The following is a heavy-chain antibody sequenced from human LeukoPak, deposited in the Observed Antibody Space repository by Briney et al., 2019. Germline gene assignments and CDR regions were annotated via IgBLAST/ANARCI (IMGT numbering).Heavy chain of an antibody. D-gene: IGHD6-13*01. J-gene: IGHJ5*02. CDR2: INPNSGGT. CDR1: GYTFTGYY. Sequence: ASVKVSCKASGYTFTGYYMHWVRQAPGQGLEWMGWINPNSGGTNYAQKFQGRVTMTRDTSISTAYMELSRLRSDDTAVYYCARAGYSSSRPGWFDPWGQGTLVTVSS. CDR3: ARAGYSSSRPGWFDP. V-gene: IGHV1-2*02.